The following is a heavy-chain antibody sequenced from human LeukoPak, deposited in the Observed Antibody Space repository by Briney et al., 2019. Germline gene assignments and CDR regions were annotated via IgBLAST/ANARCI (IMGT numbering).Heavy chain of an antibody. CDR3: ARDLTVVTPTTIIPAVPFDY. CDR1: GYSISSGYY. CDR2: IYHSGST. D-gene: IGHD4-23*01. V-gene: IGHV4-38-2*02. J-gene: IGHJ4*02. Sequence: KPSETLSLTCTVSGYSISSGYYWGWFRQPPGKGLEGIGSIYHSGSTYYNPSLKSRVTISVDTSKNQFSLKLSSVTAADTAVYYCARDLTVVTPTTIIPAVPFDYWGQGTLVTVSS.